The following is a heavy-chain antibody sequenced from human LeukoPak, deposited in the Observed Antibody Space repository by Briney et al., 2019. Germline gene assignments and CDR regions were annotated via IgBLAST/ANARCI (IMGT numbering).Heavy chain of an antibody. CDR1: GDSVSSNSAA. J-gene: IGHJ4*02. CDR2: TYYRSKWYN. Sequence: SQTLSLTCVIFGDSVSSNSAAWNWIRQSPSRGLEWLGRTYYRSKWYNDYAASVKGRIAINPDTSKNQFSLQLNSVTPEDTAVYYCARAKGRSPLFDYWGQGTLVTVSS. D-gene: IGHD6-13*01. CDR3: ARAKGRSPLFDY. V-gene: IGHV6-1*01.